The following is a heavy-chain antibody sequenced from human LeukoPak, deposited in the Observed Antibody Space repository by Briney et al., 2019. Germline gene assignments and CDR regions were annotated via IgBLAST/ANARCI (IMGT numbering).Heavy chain of an antibody. CDR1: GFTFSRYS. J-gene: IGHJ6*02. V-gene: IGHV3-48*01. CDR2: TSSSSSTI. CDR3: ARVSGDV. Sequence: PGGSLRLSCAASGFTFSRYSMDWVRQAPGKGLEWVSYTSSSSSTIYYADSVKGRFTISRDDSKNTLYLQMNSLRADDTAVYFCARVSGDVWGQGTTVTVSS.